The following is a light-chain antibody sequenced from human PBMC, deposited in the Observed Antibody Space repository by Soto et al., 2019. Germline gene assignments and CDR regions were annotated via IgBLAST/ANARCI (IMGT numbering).Light chain of an antibody. CDR3: QLYGSSPQWT. Sequence: EIVLTQSPGTLSLSPGERATLSCRASQSVSGSAFLAWYQQKPGQAPRLLIYAAASRATGIPDRLSGSGSGTDFILTISRLEPEDFAVYYWQLYGSSPQWTFGQGTKVEIK. J-gene: IGKJ1*01. CDR2: AAA. CDR1: QSVSGSAF. V-gene: IGKV3-20*01.